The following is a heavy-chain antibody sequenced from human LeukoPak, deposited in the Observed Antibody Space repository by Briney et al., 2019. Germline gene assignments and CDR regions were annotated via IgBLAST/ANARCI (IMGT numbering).Heavy chain of an antibody. CDR3: ARLAVAGDYDHFYFYMDV. J-gene: IGHJ6*03. Sequence: SETLSLTCAVYGGSFSGYYWSWIRQPPGKGLEWIGEINHSGSTNYNPSLKSRVSISVDTSMNQLSLKVNSVTTADTAVYYCARLAVAGDYDHFYFYMDVWGKGTTVTVSS. CDR2: INHSGST. CDR1: GGSFSGYY. V-gene: IGHV4-34*01. D-gene: IGHD6-19*01.